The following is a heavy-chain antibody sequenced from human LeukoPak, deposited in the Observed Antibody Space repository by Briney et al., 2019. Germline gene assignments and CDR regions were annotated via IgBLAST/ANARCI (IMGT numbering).Heavy chain of an antibody. D-gene: IGHD3-22*01. CDR3: ARRYYYDTSSYRSYWYFDL. J-gene: IGHJ2*01. CDR1: GDSISSHY. V-gene: IGHV4-59*08. Sequence: SETLSLTCTVSGDSISSHYWSWFRQPPGKGLEWIGYIHYTGITKYNPSLKSGVTISLDTSKNQFSLKLSSVTAADTAVYYCARRYYYDTSSYRSYWYFDLWGRGTLVTVSS. CDR2: IHYTGIT.